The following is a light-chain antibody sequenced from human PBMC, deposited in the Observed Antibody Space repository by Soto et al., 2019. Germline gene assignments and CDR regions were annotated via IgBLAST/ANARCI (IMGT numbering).Light chain of an antibody. J-gene: IGKJ4*01. CDR3: QKYDGAPLT. CDR2: AAS. V-gene: IGKV1-27*01. Sequence: DIQMTQSPSSRSASVGDRVSITCQAGQDINIYLAWYQQKPGKVPKLLISAASTLQSGVPSRFSGSGSGTDFTLTISSLQPEDVATYYCQKYDGAPLTFGGGTKVEIK. CDR1: QDINIY.